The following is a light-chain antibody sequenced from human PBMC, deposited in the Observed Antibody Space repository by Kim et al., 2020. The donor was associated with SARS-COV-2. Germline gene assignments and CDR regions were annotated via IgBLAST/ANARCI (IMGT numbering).Light chain of an antibody. Sequence: ASVRERVTITWRARQGISSWLDWDQQKTGKAPKVLIYAGFRLQSGGPLRFRGSGSGKDFSLTNSSLQPGDFATYYRQQANSFPANTLGGGTRREI. V-gene: IGKV1D-12*01. CDR2: AGF. CDR3: QQANSFPANT. J-gene: IGKJ4*01. CDR1: QGISSW.